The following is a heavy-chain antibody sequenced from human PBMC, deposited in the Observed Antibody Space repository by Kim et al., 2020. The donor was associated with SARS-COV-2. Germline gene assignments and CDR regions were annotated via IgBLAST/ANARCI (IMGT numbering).Heavy chain of an antibody. D-gene: IGHD3-9*01. J-gene: IGHJ5*01. V-gene: IGHV4-34*01. CDR2: INPSGST. CDR3: ASGGPISEYDFLTGHNWF. Sequence: SETLSLTCAVYGGSFSNYYWSWIRQPPGKGLEWIGEINPSGSTNCNPSLKSRVIISVDTSKNQFSLDLSSMTAADAAVYYCASGGPISEYDFLTGHNWF. CDR1: GGSFSNYY.